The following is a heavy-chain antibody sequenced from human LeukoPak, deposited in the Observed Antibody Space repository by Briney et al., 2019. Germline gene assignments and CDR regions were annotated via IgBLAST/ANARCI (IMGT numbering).Heavy chain of an antibody. Sequence: PAETLSLTCTVYGGSISSYYWSWIRQPPGKGLEWIGYIYYSGSTNYNPSLKSRVTISVDTSKNQFSLKLSSVNAADTAVYYCAREGFPPKISDFWSGLGPYYYYGMDVWGQGTTVTVSS. CDR2: IYYSGST. CDR3: AREGFPPKISDFWSGLGPYYYYGMDV. V-gene: IGHV4-59*01. D-gene: IGHD3-3*01. J-gene: IGHJ6*02. CDR1: GGSISSYY.